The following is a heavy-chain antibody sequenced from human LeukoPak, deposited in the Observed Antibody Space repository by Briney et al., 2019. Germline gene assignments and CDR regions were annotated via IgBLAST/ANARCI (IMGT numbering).Heavy chain of an antibody. J-gene: IGHJ6*03. D-gene: IGHD3-22*01. V-gene: IGHV4-59*01. CDR1: GGSLSSYS. CDR2: IYYSGST. CDR3: TRGSIAYYYMDV. Sequence: SETLSLTCTVSGGSLSSYSWSWIRQPPGKGLEWIGDIYYSGSTYYNPPLKSRVTISVDTSKNQFSLKLSSVTAADTAVYYCTRGSIAYYYMDVWGKGTTVTISS.